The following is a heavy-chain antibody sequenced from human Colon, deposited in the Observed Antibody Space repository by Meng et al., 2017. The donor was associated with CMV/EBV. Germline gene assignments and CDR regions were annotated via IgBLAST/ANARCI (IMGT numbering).Heavy chain of an antibody. CDR1: GYTFSNYA. Sequence: SCKASGYTFSNYAIHWVRQAPGQRLEWMGWVNAGNGNTKYSQKFQGRVTIISDPSASTAYMELSSLRSEDTGVYYCARGDECRSGWLRWGQGTLVTVSS. CDR3: ARGDECRSGWLR. CDR2: VNAGNGNT. D-gene: IGHD6-19*01. J-gene: IGHJ4*02. V-gene: IGHV1-3*01.